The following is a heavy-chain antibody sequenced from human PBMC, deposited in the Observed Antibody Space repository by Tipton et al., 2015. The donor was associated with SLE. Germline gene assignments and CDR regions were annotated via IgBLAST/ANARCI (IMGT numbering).Heavy chain of an antibody. V-gene: IGHV3-7*01. Sequence: SLRLSCAASGFTFSSYWMSWVRQAPGKGLEWVANIKQDGSEKYYVDSVKGRFTISRDNAKNSLYLQMNSLRAEDTAVYYCAREPGSSSWPDVFDIWGQGTMVTVSS. D-gene: IGHD6-13*01. J-gene: IGHJ3*02. CDR2: IKQDGSEK. CDR3: AREPGSSSWPDVFDI. CDR1: GFTFSSYW.